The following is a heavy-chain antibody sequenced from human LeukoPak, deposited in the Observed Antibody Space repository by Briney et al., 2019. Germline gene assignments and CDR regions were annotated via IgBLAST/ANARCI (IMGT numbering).Heavy chain of an antibody. Sequence: GGSLRLSCAASGFTFSSYSMNWVRQAPGKGLEWVSSVSSSSSYIHYADSVKGRFTISRDNAKNSLYLQMNSLKAEDTAVYYCARERDEGFDYWGQGTLVTVSS. V-gene: IGHV3-21*01. CDR1: GFTFSSYS. J-gene: IGHJ4*02. CDR3: ARERDEGFDY. CDR2: VSSSSSYI. D-gene: IGHD5-24*01.